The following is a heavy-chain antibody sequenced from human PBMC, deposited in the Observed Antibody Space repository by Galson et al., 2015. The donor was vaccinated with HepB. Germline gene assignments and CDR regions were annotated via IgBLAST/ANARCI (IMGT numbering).Heavy chain of an antibody. Sequence: SLRLSCAASGFTFSSYSMNWVRQAPGKGLEWVSYISSSSSTIYYADSVKGRFTISRDNAKNTLYLQMNSLRAEDTAVYYCAKRTSPGSSGWEEYFQHWGQGTLVTVSS. CDR2: ISSSSSTI. CDR3: AKRTSPGSSGWEEYFQH. J-gene: IGHJ1*01. CDR1: GFTFSSYS. V-gene: IGHV3-48*01. D-gene: IGHD6-19*01.